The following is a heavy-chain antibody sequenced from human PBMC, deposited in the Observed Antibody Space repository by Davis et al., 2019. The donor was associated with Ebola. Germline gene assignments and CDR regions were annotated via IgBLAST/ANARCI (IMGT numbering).Heavy chain of an antibody. Sequence: ASVKVSCKASGGTFSSCAISWVRQAPGQGLEWMGWISAYNGNTNYAQKLQGRVTMTTDTSTSTAYMELRSLRSDDTAVYYCARVQGVPAAMSFYGMDIWGQGTTVTVSS. CDR3: ARVQGVPAAMSFYGMDI. J-gene: IGHJ6*02. D-gene: IGHD2-2*01. CDR1: GGTFSSCA. V-gene: IGHV1-18*01. CDR2: ISAYNGNT.